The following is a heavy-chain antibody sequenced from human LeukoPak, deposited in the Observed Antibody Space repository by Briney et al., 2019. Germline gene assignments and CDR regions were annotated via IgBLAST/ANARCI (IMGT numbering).Heavy chain of an antibody. CDR1: GFTFSTYG. CDR2: IWYDGGNK. D-gene: IGHD3-10*01. V-gene: IGHV3-33*01. J-gene: IGHJ4*02. Sequence: PGGSLRLSCAASGFTFSTYGMHWVRQAPGKGLEWVAVIWYDGGNKYCADSVKGRFTISRDNSKNTLYLQMNSLRVEDTGVYYCARASGSYDYWGPGTLVSVSS. CDR3: ARASGSYDY.